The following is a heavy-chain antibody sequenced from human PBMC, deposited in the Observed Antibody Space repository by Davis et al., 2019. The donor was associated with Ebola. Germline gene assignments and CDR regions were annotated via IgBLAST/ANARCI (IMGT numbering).Heavy chain of an antibody. Sequence: GESLKISCAGSGFMFSNYVMNWVRQAPGKGLEWVSTISAGGADTHYADSVKGRFTISRDNSKSTLYLQMNSLRAEDTAVYYCARGRSSTSCYNYGYYYGMDVWGQGTTVTVSS. CDR3: ARGRSSTSCYNYGYYYGMDV. CDR1: GFMFSNYV. CDR2: ISAGGADT. J-gene: IGHJ6*02. D-gene: IGHD2-2*02. V-gene: IGHV3-23*01.